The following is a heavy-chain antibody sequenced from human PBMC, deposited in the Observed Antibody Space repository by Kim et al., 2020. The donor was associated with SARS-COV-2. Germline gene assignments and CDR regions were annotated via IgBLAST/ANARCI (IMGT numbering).Heavy chain of an antibody. CDR1: GITFNSYW. D-gene: IGHD3-10*01. V-gene: IGHV3-7*01. CDR2: IKQDGSEK. J-gene: IGHJ4*01. CDR3: ARTRTFGSGGYRHFDS. Sequence: GGSLRLSCAASGITFNSYWMSWVRQAPGKGLEWVANIKQDGSEKYYVDSVKGRFTIFRDNAKNSLYLQMNSLRAEDTAVYYCARTRTFGSGGYRHFDSWG.